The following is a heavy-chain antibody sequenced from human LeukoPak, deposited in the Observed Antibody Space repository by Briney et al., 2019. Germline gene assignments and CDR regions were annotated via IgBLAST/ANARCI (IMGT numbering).Heavy chain of an antibody. V-gene: IGHV3-74*01. CDR3: ARGWFGELYAFDI. Sequence: PGGSLRLSCAASGFTFSSFAMSWVRQAPGKGLVWVSRINSDGSSTSYADSVKGRFTISRDNAKNTLYLQMNSLRAEDTAVYYCARGWFGELYAFDIWGQGTMVTVSS. D-gene: IGHD3-10*01. CDR2: INSDGSST. CDR1: GFTFSSFA. J-gene: IGHJ3*02.